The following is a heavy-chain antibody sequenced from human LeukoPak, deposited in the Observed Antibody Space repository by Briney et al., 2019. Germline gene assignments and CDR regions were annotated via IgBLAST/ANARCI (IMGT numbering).Heavy chain of an antibody. V-gene: IGHV3-23*01. D-gene: IGHD1-26*01. CDR2: ISGSGVMT. CDR1: GFTFSDYA. Sequence: GGSLRLSCASSGFTFSDYAMTWVRQAPGEGLEGVATISGSGVMTYYADSVKGRFPVAADNSNNTVYLHMSSLTAADTAVYYCAKDRSIGTYYTFDHWGQGTLVTVSS. J-gene: IGHJ4*02. CDR3: AKDRSIGTYYTFDH.